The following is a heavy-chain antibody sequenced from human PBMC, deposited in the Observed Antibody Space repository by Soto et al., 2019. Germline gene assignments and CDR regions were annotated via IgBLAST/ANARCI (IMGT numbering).Heavy chain of an antibody. Sequence: LSCAASGFTFSSYAMHWVRQAPGKGLEWVAVISYDGSNKYYADSVKGRCTISRDNSKNTLYLQMNSLRAEDTAVYYCARPYSSSWYVFYYYGMDVWGQGTTVTVSS. CDR1: GFTFSSYA. CDR2: ISYDGSNK. V-gene: IGHV3-30-3*01. J-gene: IGHJ6*02. CDR3: ARPYSSSWYVFYYYGMDV. D-gene: IGHD6-13*01.